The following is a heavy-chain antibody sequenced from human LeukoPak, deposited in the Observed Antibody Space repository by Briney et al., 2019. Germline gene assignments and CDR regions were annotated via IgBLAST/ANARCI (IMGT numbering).Heavy chain of an antibody. CDR2: INPNSGGT. Sequence: ASVKVSCKASGYTFTCYYMHWVRQAPGQGLEWMGRINPNSGGTNYAQKFQGRVTMTRDTSISTAYMELSRLRSDDTAVYYCARDLVTMVRGEGWFDPWGQGTLVTVSS. CDR1: GYTFTCYY. D-gene: IGHD3-10*01. CDR3: ARDLVTMVRGEGWFDP. J-gene: IGHJ5*02. V-gene: IGHV1-2*06.